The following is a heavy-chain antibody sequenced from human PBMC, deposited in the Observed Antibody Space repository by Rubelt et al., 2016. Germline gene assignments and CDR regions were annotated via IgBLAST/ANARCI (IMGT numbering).Heavy chain of an antibody. CDR3: TMYCSSTSCPYGMDV. CDR1: GGSITSSTYY. D-gene: IGHD2-2*01. CDR2: IYYSGST. Sequence: QVQLQESGPGLVKPSETLSLTCTVSGGSITSSTYYWSWIRQPPGKGLEWIGYIYYSGSTNYNPSLKSRVTISVDPSKSQFSLKLSSVTAADTGVNYCTMYCSSTSCPYGMDVWGQGNTVTVSS. V-gene: IGHV4-61*01. J-gene: IGHJ6*02.